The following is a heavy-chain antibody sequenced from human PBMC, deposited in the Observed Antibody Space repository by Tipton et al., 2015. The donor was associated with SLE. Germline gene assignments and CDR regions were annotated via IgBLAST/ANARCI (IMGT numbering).Heavy chain of an antibody. CDR1: GGSISSHY. V-gene: IGHV4-59*11. Sequence: TLSLTCAVSGGSISSHYWSWIRQPPGKGLAWIGYIYYSGSTNYNPSLKSRVTISVDTSKNQSALKQSSVTAADTAVYYCGVSGWYSSWFDPWGQGTLVTVSS. D-gene: IGHD6-19*01. J-gene: IGHJ5*02. CDR2: IYYSGST. CDR3: GVSGWYSSWFDP.